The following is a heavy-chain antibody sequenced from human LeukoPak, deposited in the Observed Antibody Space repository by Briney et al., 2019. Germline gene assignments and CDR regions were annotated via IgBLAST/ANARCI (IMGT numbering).Heavy chain of an antibody. V-gene: IGHV3-11*01. D-gene: IGHD3-3*01. CDR1: GFTFSDYY. J-gene: IGHJ6*03. CDR2: ISSSGSTI. Sequence: PGGSLRLSCAASGFTFSDYYMSWIRQAPGKGLEWVSYISSSGSTIYYADSVKGRFTNSRDNAKNSLYLQMNSLRAEDTAVYYCARLRFLTDYYYMDVWGKGTTVTVSS. CDR3: ARLRFLTDYYYMDV.